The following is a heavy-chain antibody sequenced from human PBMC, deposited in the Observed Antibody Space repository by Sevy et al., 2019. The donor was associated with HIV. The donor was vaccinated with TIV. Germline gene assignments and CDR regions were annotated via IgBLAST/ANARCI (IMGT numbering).Heavy chain of an antibody. CDR2: ISYTGNT. CDR3: ARDAIEYTSSSVWFDP. J-gene: IGHJ5*02. CDR1: GGSISSGNYY. D-gene: IGHD6-6*01. V-gene: IGHV4-30-4*01. Sequence: SETLSLTCTVSGGSISSGNYYWHWIRQPPGMGLEWIGYISYTGNTYYNPSLKSPVTISVDTSNNQFSLRLTSVTAADTAVYYCARDAIEYTSSSVWFDPWGQGTRVTVS.